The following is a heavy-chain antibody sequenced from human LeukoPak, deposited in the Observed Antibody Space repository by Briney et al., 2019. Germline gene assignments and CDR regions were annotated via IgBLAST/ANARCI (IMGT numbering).Heavy chain of an antibody. CDR1: GGTFISYA. Sequence: SVKVSCKASGGTFISYAISWVRQAPGQGLEWMGGIIPIFGTANYAQKFQGRVTITADESTSTAYMELSSLRSEDTAVYYCARDHYYDSSGYSTHFDYWGQGTLVTVSS. V-gene: IGHV1-69*13. D-gene: IGHD3-22*01. CDR2: IIPIFGTA. J-gene: IGHJ4*02. CDR3: ARDHYYDSSGYSTHFDY.